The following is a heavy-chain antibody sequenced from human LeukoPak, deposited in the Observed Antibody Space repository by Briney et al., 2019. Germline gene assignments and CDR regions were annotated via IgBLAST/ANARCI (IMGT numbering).Heavy chain of an antibody. CDR2: IYYSGST. V-gene: IGHV4-31*03. D-gene: IGHD6-6*01. CDR3: ARGGIAARLMYGFQNWSDP. J-gene: IGHJ5*02. CDR1: GETVSSGSYY. Sequence: KTSETLSLTCTVSGETVSSGSYYWSWIRQHPGKGLEWIGNIYYSGSTYYNPTLRSRVTISIDTSKNQFSLKMTSVTAADMAVYFCARGGIAARLMYGFQNWSDPWGQGTLVTVSS.